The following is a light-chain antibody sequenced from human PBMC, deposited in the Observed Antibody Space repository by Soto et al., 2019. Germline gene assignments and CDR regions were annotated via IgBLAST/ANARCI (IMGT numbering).Light chain of an antibody. CDR1: RHVRSN. J-gene: IGKJ5*01. Sequence: NVVTHSPASPSSSPGERATLSCRASRHVRSNLVWYQQKPAEAPRLLIYQASNSATGSPARFSGSGSGTDVSLTIISLEPEDFSLYYCHQRNNWPITFGQGTRLEIK. CDR2: QAS. CDR3: HQRNNWPIT. V-gene: IGKV3-11*01.